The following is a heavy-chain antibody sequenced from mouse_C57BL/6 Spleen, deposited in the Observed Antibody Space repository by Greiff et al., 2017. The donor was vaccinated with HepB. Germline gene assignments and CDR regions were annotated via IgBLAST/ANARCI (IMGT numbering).Heavy chain of an antibody. V-gene: IGHV1-18*01. CDR2: INPNNGGT. J-gene: IGHJ4*01. CDR1: GYTFTDYN. D-gene: IGHD2-10*02. CDR3: ARRGYGNYVYYAMDY. Sequence: EVQLQQSGPELVKPGASVKIPCKASGYTFTDYNMDWVKQSHGKSLEWIGDINPNNGGTIYNQKFKGKATLTVDKSSSTAYMELRSLTSEDTAVYYCARRGYGNYVYYAMDYWGQGTSVTVSS.